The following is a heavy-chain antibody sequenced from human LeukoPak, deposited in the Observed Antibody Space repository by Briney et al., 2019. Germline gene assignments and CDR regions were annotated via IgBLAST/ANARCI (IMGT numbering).Heavy chain of an antibody. CDR1: GYSFTNYW. V-gene: IGHV5-51*01. CDR3: ARLGLGSGCSCDY. D-gene: IGHD3-10*01. Sequence: GESLKISCKGSGYSFTNYWIGWVRQMPGKGLEWMGIIYPGDSDTKYSPSFQGQVTISADKSISTAYLQWSSLKASDTAIYYCARLGLGSGCSCDYWGQGTLVIVSS. J-gene: IGHJ4*02. CDR2: IYPGDSDT.